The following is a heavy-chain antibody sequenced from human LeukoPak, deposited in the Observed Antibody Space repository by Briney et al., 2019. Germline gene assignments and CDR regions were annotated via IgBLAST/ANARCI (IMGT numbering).Heavy chain of an antibody. CDR1: GGSFSGYY. J-gene: IGHJ4*02. CDR2: IYFSGRT. V-gene: IGHV4-34*01. D-gene: IGHD3-10*01. CDR3: ARDNPYGSGTDY. Sequence: ETLSLTCAVYGGSFSGYYWSWIRQPPGKGLEWIGSIYFSGRTYYNMSLKSRVTISIDTSKNQFSLKVNSVTAADTAVYYCARDNPYGSGTDYWGQGTLVTVSS.